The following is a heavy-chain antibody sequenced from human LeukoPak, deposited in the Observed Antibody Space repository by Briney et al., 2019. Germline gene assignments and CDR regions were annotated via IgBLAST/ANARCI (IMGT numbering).Heavy chain of an antibody. CDR1: GGSISSGDYY. CDR2: IYYSGST. D-gene: IGHD3-3*01. CDR3: ASVHSHFGVVGAFDI. J-gene: IGHJ3*02. Sequence: SETLSLTCTVSGGSISSGDYYWSWIRQPPGKGLEWIGYIYYSGSTYYNPSLKSRVTISVDTSKNQFSLKLSSVTAEDTAVYYCASVHSHFGVVGAFDIWGQGTMVTVSS. V-gene: IGHV4-30-4*08.